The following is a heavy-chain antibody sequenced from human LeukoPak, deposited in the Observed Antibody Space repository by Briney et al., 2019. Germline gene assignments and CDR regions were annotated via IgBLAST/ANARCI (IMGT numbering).Heavy chain of an antibody. CDR2: ISGGYTAST. CDR1: GFTFSSYA. V-gene: IGHV3-23*01. CDR3: AKARDAYNYYWFDP. Sequence: GGSLRLSCAASGFTFSSYAMSWVRQAPGKGLEWVSAISGGYTASTDYADSVKGRFTISRDNYDNTLYLEMNSLRAEDTALYYCAKARDAYNYYWFDPWGQGTLVTVSS. J-gene: IGHJ5*02. D-gene: IGHD5-24*01.